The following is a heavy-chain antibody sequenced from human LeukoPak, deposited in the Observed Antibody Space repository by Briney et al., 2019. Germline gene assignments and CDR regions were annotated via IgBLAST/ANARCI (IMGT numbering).Heavy chain of an antibody. Sequence: GGSLRLSCAASGFTFSSLGMHWVRQAPGKGLEHVSTIGSDGDSTYYADSVKDRFTISRDNSKNALYLQMTSLRPEDSAVYYCVSPVFINYWGQGTLVTVSS. CDR2: IGSDGDST. J-gene: IGHJ4*01. D-gene: IGHD1-14*01. CDR3: VSPVFINY. CDR1: GFTFSSLG. V-gene: IGHV3-64D*06.